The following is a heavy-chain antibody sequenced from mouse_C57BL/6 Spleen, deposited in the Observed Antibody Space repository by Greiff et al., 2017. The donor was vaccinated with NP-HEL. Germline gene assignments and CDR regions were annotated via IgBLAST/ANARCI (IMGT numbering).Heavy chain of an antibody. Sequence: QVQLQQPGAELVMPGASVKLSCTASGYTFTSSWMHWVKQRPGQGLEWIGEIDPSDSYTNYNQKFKGKSTLTVDKSSSTAYMQLSSLTSEDSAVYYCAKFEPDGYYDYWGQGTTLTVSS. V-gene: IGHV1-69*01. CDR1: GYTFTSSW. J-gene: IGHJ2*01. CDR3: AKFEPDGYYDY. CDR2: IDPSDSYT. D-gene: IGHD2-3*01.